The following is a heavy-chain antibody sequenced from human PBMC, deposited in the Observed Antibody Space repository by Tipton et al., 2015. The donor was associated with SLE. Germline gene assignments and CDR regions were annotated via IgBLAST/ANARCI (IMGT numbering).Heavy chain of an antibody. Sequence: GLVKPSETLSLTCTVSGGSISSSSYYWGWIRQPPGKGLEWIGSISYTGSTYYNPSLKSRVTMSVATSKNQFSLRLTSVTAADTAMYYCARGFLEMSDPWGPGTLVTVSS. CDR1: GGSISSSSYY. CDR2: ISYTGST. J-gene: IGHJ5*02. CDR3: ARGFLEMSDP. D-gene: IGHD3-3*01. V-gene: IGHV4-39*07.